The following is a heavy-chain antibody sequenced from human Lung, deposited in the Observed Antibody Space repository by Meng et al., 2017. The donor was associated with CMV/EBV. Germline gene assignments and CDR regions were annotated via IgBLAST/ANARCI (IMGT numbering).Heavy chain of an antibody. D-gene: IGHD1-1*01. CDR2: ISSSYGV. CDR1: GFRFSDYY. Sequence: GGSLRLSCAASGFRFSDYYMTWIRQAPGKGLEWVSYISSSYGVDYADCLKGRFTVCRDNGKKSLYLQKNSLRAEDTAVYYCARVLLGERVWYYQGMGVWGQESTVTVSS. V-gene: IGHV3-11*04. J-gene: IGHJ6*02. CDR3: ARVLLGERVWYYQGMGV.